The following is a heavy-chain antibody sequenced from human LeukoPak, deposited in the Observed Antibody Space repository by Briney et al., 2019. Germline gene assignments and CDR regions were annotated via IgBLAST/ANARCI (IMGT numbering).Heavy chain of an antibody. CDR2: INPNSGGT. J-gene: IGHJ3*02. V-gene: IGHV1-2*02. Sequence: ASVKVSCKASGYTFTGYYMHWVRQAPGQGLEWMGWINPNSGGTNYAQKFQGRVTMTRDTSISTAYMELSRLRSDGTAVYYCARDHKIGGYSLLDAFDIWGQGTMVTVSS. CDR1: GYTFTGYY. CDR3: ARDHKIGGYSLLDAFDI. D-gene: IGHD3-22*01.